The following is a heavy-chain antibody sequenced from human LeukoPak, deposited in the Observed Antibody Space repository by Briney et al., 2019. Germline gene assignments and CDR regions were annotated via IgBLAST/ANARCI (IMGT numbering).Heavy chain of an antibody. Sequence: PGGSLRLSCAASGLTFSGYAMSWVRQAPGKGLEWVSAISNSGDSTYYANSVKGRFVISRDNSINTLYLQMNSLTAEDTALYYCAKPWYSGPEDYWGQGAQVTVSS. D-gene: IGHD6-13*01. CDR3: AKPWYSGPEDY. J-gene: IGHJ4*02. V-gene: IGHV3-23*01. CDR2: ISNSGDST. CDR1: GLTFSGYA.